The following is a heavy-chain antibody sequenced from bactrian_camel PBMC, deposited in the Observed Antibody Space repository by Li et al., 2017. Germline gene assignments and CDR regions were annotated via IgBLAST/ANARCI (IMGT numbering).Heavy chain of an antibody. J-gene: IGHJ6*01. V-gene: IGHV3S25*01. CDR1: GFTFSSAW. CDR3: IPNTRGAGPDFSH. Sequence: QLVESGGGLVQPGGSLRLSCVASGFTFSSAWIYWVRQAPGKGLEWVSTINNGDGGDRQYYADSVRGRFTVSRDNTKNTVFLQMTSLNPEDTALYFCIPNTRGAGPDFSHWGPGTQVTVS. D-gene: IGHD2*01. CDR2: INNGDGGDRQ.